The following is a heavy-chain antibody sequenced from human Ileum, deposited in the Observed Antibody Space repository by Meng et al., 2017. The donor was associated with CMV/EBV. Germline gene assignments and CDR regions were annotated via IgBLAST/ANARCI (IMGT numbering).Heavy chain of an antibody. Sequence: SETLSLTCTVPGGSISSTSYYWCWIRQPPGKGLEWIGSIYYSGTAYYNPSLTSRVTISVDTSKNQFSLKLTSVTAADTAVYYCARVTQDNHDSSGSMGFWGQGAPVTVSS. CDR1: GGSISSTSYY. CDR3: ARVTQDNHDSSGSMGF. CDR2: IYYSGTA. D-gene: IGHD3-22*01. J-gene: IGHJ4*02. V-gene: IGHV4-39*07.